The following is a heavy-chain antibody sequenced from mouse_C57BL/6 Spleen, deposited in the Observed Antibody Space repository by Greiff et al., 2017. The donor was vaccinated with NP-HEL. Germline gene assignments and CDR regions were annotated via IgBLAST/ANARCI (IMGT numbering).Heavy chain of an antibody. CDR1: GFTFSDYG. Sequence: EVQGVESGGGLVKPGGSLKLSCAASGFTFSDYGMHWVRQAPEKGLEWVAYISSGSSTIYYADTVKGRFTISRDNAKNTLFLKMTSLRSEDTAMYYCARGYYGSSLYAMDYWGQGTSVTVSS. D-gene: IGHD1-1*01. J-gene: IGHJ4*01. CDR3: ARGYYGSSLYAMDY. CDR2: ISSGSSTI. V-gene: IGHV5-17*01.